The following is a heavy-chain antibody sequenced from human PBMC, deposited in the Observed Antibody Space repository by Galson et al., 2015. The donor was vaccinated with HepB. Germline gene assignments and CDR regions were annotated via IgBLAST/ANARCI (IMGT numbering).Heavy chain of an antibody. CDR2: ISFDGNNK. V-gene: IGHV3-30*18. Sequence: SLRLSCAASGSTFSISAMHWVRQAPGRGLECVAVISFDGNNKYYADSVKGRFTISRDNSKNTLYLQMNSLRAEDTAVYYCAKVALRGITPYYFDYWGQGTLVTVSS. CDR3: AKVALRGITPYYFDY. J-gene: IGHJ4*02. CDR1: GSTFSISA. D-gene: IGHD3-10*01.